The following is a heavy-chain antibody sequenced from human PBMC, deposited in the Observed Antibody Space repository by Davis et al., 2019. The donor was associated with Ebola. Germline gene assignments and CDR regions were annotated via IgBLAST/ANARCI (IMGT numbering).Heavy chain of an antibody. V-gene: IGHV1-69*04. CDR2: IIPILGIA. J-gene: IGHJ3*02. CDR1: GGTFSSTT. CDR3: ARDSLLDAFDI. Sequence: SVNVSCKASGGTFSSTTISWVRQAPGQGLEWMGRIIPILGIANYAQKFQGRVTITADKSTTTAYMDLSSLRSEDTAVYYCARDSLLDAFDIWGQGTMVTVSS.